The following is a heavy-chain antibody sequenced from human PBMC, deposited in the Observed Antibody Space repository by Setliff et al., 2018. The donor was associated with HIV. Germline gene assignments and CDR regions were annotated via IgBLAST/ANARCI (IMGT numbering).Heavy chain of an antibody. V-gene: IGHV3-72*01. Sequence: GVSLRLSCAASGFTFSDHYMDWVRQSPGKGLEWVGRIANKADSHTIQYAASVQGRFTISRDDSKNSLYLQMSNLQAEDTALYYCTRAGYGHGFDIWGQGTTVTVSS. D-gene: IGHD5-18*01. CDR1: GFTFSDHY. J-gene: IGHJ6*02. CDR2: IANKADSHTI. CDR3: TRAGYGHGFDI.